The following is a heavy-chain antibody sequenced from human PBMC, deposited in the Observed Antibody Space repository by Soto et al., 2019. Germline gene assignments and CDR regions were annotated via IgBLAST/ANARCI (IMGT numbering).Heavy chain of an antibody. Sequence: QVQLQESGPGLVKPSETLSLTCTVSGGSISSYYWRWIRQPPGKGLEWIGYIYYSGSTNYNPSLNSRVTISVDTSKNQSSLKLNSMTAADTAVYYCARHNYGSGSTYFDYWGQGTLVTVSS. J-gene: IGHJ4*02. CDR1: GGSISSYY. CDR3: ARHNYGSGSTYFDY. D-gene: IGHD3-10*01. V-gene: IGHV4-59*08. CDR2: IYYSGST.